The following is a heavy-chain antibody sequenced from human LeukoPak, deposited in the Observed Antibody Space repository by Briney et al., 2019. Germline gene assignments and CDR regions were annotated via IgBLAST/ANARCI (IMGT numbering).Heavy chain of an antibody. V-gene: IGHV4-59*01. CDR3: ARDSGHLDY. J-gene: IGHJ4*02. Sequence: SETLSLTCTVSGGSISSYYWSWVRQPPGKGLEWIGYIYYSGSTNYNPSLKSRVTISVDTSKNQFSLKLSSVTAADTAVYYCARDSGHLDYWGQGTLVTVSS. D-gene: IGHD3-10*01. CDR1: GGSISSYY. CDR2: IYYSGST.